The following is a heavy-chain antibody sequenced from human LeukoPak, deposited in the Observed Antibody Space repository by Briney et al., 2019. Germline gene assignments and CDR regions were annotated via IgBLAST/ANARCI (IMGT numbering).Heavy chain of an antibody. J-gene: IGHJ4*02. CDR1: GGSFSGYY. CDR3: ARAPSLSRYYDSSGYLTPDY. V-gene: IGHV4-34*01. D-gene: IGHD3-22*01. CDR2: INHSGST. Sequence: SETLSLTCAVYGGSFSGYYWSWIRQPPGKGLEWIGEINHSGSTNYNPSLKSRVTISVDTSKNQFSLKLSSVTAADTAVYYCARAPSLSRYYDSSGYLTPDYWGQGTLVTVSS.